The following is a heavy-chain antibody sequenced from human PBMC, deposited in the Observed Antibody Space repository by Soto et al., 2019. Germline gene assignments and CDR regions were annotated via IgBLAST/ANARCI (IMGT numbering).Heavy chain of an antibody. CDR3: VRGMNPLF. CDR2: IYYSGST. Sequence: SETLSLTCTVSGGSITGSYWSWIRQPPGKGLEWIGYIYYSGSTNFNPSLKSRVTMSVDNAKNALYLQMNSLRADDTAVYFCVRGMNPLFGGQGTLVTVSS. V-gene: IGHV4-59*12. CDR1: GGSITGSY. J-gene: IGHJ4*01.